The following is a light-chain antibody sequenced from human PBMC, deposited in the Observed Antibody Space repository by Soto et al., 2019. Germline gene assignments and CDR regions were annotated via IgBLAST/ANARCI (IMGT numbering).Light chain of an antibody. J-gene: IGKJ5*01. CDR3: QQDYSTLAT. CDR1: ESISRH. V-gene: IGKV1-39*01. Sequence: DIQMSQSPSSLSASVGDRFTITCRAAESISRHLTWYQQKPGRAPELLIYAASTLQNGVPSRFTGSGSGTEFTLTITGLQLEDFATYYCQQDYSTLATFGQGTRLEIK. CDR2: AAS.